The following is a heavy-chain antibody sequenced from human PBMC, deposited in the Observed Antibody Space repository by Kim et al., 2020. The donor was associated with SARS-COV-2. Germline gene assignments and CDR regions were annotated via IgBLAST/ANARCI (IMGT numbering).Heavy chain of an antibody. CDR1: GFTFKNSG. CDR3: ARGLLGTYSFDI. Sequence: GGSLRLSCAASGFTFKNSGMRWVRQAPGGGLVWISRTNSDGSKTTYADSVKGRFTIPRDNAKNTLYLQINSLRAEATAVYYCARGLLGTYSFDIWGQGT. V-gene: IGHV3-74*03. D-gene: IGHD2-15*01. J-gene: IGHJ3*02. CDR2: TNSDGSKT.